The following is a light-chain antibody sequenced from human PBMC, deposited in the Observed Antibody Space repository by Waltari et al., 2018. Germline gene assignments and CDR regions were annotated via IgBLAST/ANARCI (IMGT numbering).Light chain of an antibody. V-gene: IGKV3-20*01. CDR2: GAS. Sequence: EIVLTQSPGTLSWSPGERATLPCRASQTVSNRYLAWYQQKPGQAPRLLIYGASSRATGIPDRFSGSGSGTDFTLIISRLEPEDFAVYYCQQYGSSPMTFGQGTKVEGK. J-gene: IGKJ1*01. CDR1: QTVSNRY. CDR3: QQYGSSPMT.